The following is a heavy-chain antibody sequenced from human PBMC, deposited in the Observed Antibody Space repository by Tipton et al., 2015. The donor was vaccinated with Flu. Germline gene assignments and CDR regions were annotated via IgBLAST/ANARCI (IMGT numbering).Heavy chain of an antibody. D-gene: IGHD4-11*01. CDR2: ISHSGTT. V-gene: IGHV4-30-4*01. J-gene: IGHJ5*01. Sequence: TLSLTCTVSGGSINTGDFYWSWIRQPPGKGLEWIGSISHSGTTYYNPSLESRVTISVDTSKNQFSLRLSSVTAADTAVYYCARRDFSNYVSEPKNWFDPWGQGILVTVSS. CDR1: GGSINTGDFY. CDR3: ARRDFSNYVSEPKNWFDP.